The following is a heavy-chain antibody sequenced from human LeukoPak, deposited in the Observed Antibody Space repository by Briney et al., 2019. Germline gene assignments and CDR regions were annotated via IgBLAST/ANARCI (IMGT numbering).Heavy chain of an antibody. Sequence: GGSLRLSCAASGFTFNNYNMHWVRQAPGQGLEWVAFIQHDGSIKYHADSVKGRFTISRDKSKDTLYLQMSSLRPEDTAVYYCAASRIQLWNNHNYWGQGTLVTVSS. CDR3: AASRIQLWNNHNY. J-gene: IGHJ4*02. V-gene: IGHV3-30*02. CDR2: IQHDGSIK. D-gene: IGHD5-18*01. CDR1: GFTFNNYN.